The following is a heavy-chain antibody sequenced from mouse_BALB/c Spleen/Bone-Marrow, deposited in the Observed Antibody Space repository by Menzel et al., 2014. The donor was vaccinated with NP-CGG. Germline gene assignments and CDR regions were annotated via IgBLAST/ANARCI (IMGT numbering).Heavy chain of an antibody. V-gene: IGHV14-3*02. CDR3: ANYDYGWYFDV. CDR1: GFNIKDTY. J-gene: IGHJ1*01. D-gene: IGHD2-4*01. CDR2: IDPANGNT. Sequence: EVQLVESGAELVKPGASVKLSCTASGFNIKDTYMHWVKRRPEQGLEWIVRIDPANGNTKYDPKFQGKATITADTSSNTAYLQLSSLTSEDTAVYYCANYDYGWYFDVWGAGTTVTVSS.